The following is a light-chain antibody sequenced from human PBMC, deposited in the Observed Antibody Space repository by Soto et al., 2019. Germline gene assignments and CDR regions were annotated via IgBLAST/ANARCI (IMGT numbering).Light chain of an antibody. CDR2: EGS. CDR3: CSYAAGSTSYV. V-gene: IGLV2-23*01. CDR1: SSDVGSYNL. J-gene: IGLJ1*01. Sequence: QSVLTQPASVSGSPGQSITISCTGTSSDVGSYNLVSWYQHDPGKAPKLVIYEGSKRPSGVSIRFSGSKSGNTASLTISGLQADDEADYYCCSYAAGSTSYVFGTGTKLTVL.